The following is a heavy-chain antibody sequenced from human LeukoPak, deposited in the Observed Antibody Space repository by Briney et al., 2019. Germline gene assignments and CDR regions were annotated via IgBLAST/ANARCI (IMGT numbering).Heavy chain of an antibody. CDR1: GGSFSGYY. CDR3: ATGGYFDWLLW. J-gene: IGHJ4*02. Sequence: SETLSLTCAVYGGSFSGYYWSWIRQPPGKGLEWIGEINHSGSTNYNPSLKSRVTISVDTTKNQFSLKLSSVTAADTAVYYCATGGYFDWLLWWGQGTLVTVSP. V-gene: IGHV4-34*01. CDR2: INHSGST. D-gene: IGHD3-9*01.